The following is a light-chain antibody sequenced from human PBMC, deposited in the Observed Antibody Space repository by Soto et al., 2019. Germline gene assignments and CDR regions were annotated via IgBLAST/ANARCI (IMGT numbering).Light chain of an antibody. CDR3: QQRSNRLT. CDR2: DAS. J-gene: IGKJ4*01. V-gene: IGKV3-11*01. Sequence: EIVMTQSPATXSXXPXXXXXXXXRASQSVSSYLAWYQQKPGQAPRLLIYDASNRATGIPARFSGSGSGTDFTLTISSLEPEDFAVYYCQQRSNRLTFGGGTKVDI. CDR1: QSVSSY.